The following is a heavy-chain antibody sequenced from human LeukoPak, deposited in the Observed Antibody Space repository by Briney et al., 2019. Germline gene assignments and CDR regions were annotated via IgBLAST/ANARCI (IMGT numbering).Heavy chain of an antibody. Sequence: ASVKVSCKASGYTFTGYYMHWVRQAPEQGFNWMGWINPNSGGTNYAQKFQGRVTMTRDTSISTAYMELSRLRSDDTAVYYCARVDTPIAAAGADYWGQGTLVTVPS. CDR3: ARVDTPIAAAGADY. CDR1: GYTFTGYY. D-gene: IGHD6-13*01. J-gene: IGHJ4*02. CDR2: INPNSGGT. V-gene: IGHV1-2*02.